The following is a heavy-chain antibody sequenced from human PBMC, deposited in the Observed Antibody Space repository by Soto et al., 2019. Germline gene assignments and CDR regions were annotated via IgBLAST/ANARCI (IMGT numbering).Heavy chain of an antibody. D-gene: IGHD3-22*01. Sequence: QLQLQESGPGLVKPSETLSLTCTVSGGSISSSSYYWGWIRQPPGKGLEWIGSIYYSGSTYYNPSLKSRVTISVDTSKNQFSLKLSSVTAADTAVYYCARQPDYYDSSGYRQGRYFDYWGQGTLVTVSS. CDR3: ARQPDYYDSSGYRQGRYFDY. CDR2: IYYSGST. V-gene: IGHV4-39*01. CDR1: GGSISSSSYY. J-gene: IGHJ4*02.